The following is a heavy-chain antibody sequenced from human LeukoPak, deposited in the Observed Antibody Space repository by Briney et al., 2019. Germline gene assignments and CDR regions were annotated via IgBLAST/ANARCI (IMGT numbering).Heavy chain of an antibody. CDR1: GSTFSSYS. D-gene: IGHD1-26*01. CDR3: ARDPARVGATDFDY. CDR2: ISSSSSYI. Sequence: PGGSLRLSCAASGSTFSSYSMNWVRQAPGKGLEWVSSISSSSSYIYYADSVKGRFTISRDNAKNSLYLQMNSLRAEDTAVYYCARDPARVGATDFDYWGQGTLVTVSS. J-gene: IGHJ4*02. V-gene: IGHV3-21*01.